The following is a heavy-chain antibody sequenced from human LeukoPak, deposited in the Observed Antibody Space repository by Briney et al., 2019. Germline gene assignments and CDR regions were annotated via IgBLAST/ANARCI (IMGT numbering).Heavy chain of an antibody. CDR1: GFTFSSYG. CDR2: ISYDGSNK. Sequence: PGGSLRLSCAASGFTFSSYGMHWVRQAPGKGLEWVAVISYDGSNKYYADSVKGRFTISRDNAKNSLYLQMNSLRAEDTAVYYCARGRSGIYYGMSSFYFDYWGQGTLVTVSS. D-gene: IGHD3-10*01. CDR3: ARGRSGIYYGMSSFYFDY. J-gene: IGHJ4*02. V-gene: IGHV3-30*03.